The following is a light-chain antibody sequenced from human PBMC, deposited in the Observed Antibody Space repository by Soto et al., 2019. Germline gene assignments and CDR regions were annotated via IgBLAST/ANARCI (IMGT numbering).Light chain of an antibody. J-gene: IGKJ1*01. CDR3: QQYYSYPRT. V-gene: IGKV3D-15*01. Sequence: ETVMTQSPATLSLSPGEKATLSCRASQSVSSYLAWYQQKPGQAPRLLIYDASNRATGIPARFSGSGSGTDFTLTISCLQSEDFATYYCQQYYSYPRTFAQGAKVDIK. CDR2: DAS. CDR1: QSVSSY.